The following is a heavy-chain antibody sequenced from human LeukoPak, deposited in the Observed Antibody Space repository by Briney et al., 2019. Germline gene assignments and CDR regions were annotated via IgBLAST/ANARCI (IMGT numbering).Heavy chain of an antibody. CDR2: IHYSGST. Sequence: PSETLSLTCTVSGASISSHYWSWVLQLPWKGPDWIGYIHYSGSTNYRPSLKSRVTISIDTSKKRFSLKLRSVNAADTAMYYCARTGDYSRTTGGWFDPWGQGTLVTVSS. V-gene: IGHV4-59*11. CDR3: ARTGDYSRTTGGWFDP. D-gene: IGHD4-11*01. CDR1: GASISSHY. J-gene: IGHJ5*02.